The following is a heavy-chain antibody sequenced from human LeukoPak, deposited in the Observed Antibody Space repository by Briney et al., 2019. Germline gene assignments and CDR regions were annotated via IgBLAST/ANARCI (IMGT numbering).Heavy chain of an antibody. V-gene: IGHV1-69*05. CDR3: ARGRYCSSTSSLGRVDY. CDR2: IIPILGTA. Sequence: ASVKVSCKASGGTFSSYAISWVRQAPGQGLEWMGRIIPILGTANYAQKFQGRVTITTDESTSTAYMELSSLRSEDTAVYYCARGRYCSSTSSLGRVDYWGQGTLVTVSS. J-gene: IGHJ4*02. D-gene: IGHD2-2*01. CDR1: GGTFSSYA.